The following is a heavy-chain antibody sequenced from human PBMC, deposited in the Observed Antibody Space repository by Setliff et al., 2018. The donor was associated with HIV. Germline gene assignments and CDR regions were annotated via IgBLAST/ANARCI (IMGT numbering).Heavy chain of an antibody. CDR2: IHHSGTT. CDR3: ARERRLHGIEPPYWYFDF. V-gene: IGHV4-34*01. J-gene: IGHJ2*01. CDR1: GGSFIYDY. D-gene: IGHD1-1*01. Sequence: SETLSLTCGVYGGSFIYDYWSWIRQPPGEELEWIGEIHHSGTTNYNQALQSRFAISIDTSKNQFSLKQTSVTAADTADYYGARERRLHGIEPPYWYFDFWSRGTLVTVSS.